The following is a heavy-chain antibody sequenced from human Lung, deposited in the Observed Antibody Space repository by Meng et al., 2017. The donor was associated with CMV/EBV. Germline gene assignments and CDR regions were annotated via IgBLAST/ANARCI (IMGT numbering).Heavy chain of an antibody. V-gene: IGHV3-21*01. D-gene: IGHD3-3*01. J-gene: IGHJ6*02. Sequence: GGSXRLXCAASGFTLKYYGMHWVRQAPGKGLEWVSSISSSDYIYYADSVRGRFTISRDNAKHSLYLQMNSLRAEDTAVYYCARGVGSYDFWSAYSYYYGLDVXGQGTTVTVSS. CDR3: ARGVGSYDFWSAYSYYYGLDV. CDR1: GFTLKYYG. CDR2: ISSSDYI.